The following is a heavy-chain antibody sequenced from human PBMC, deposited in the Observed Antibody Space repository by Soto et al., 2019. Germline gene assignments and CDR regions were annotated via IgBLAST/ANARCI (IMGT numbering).Heavy chain of an antibody. CDR1: GGSISSGDYY. CDR3: ARALIQLWPHYYYGMDV. CDR2: IYYSGTT. V-gene: IGHV4-30-4*01. Sequence: PSETLSLTCTVSGGSISSGDYYWSWIRQPPGKGLEWIRYIYYSGTTYYNPSLKSRVTISVDTSKNQFSLKVNSVTAADTAVYYCARALIQLWPHYYYGMDVWGQGTTVTVSS. J-gene: IGHJ6*02. D-gene: IGHD5-18*01.